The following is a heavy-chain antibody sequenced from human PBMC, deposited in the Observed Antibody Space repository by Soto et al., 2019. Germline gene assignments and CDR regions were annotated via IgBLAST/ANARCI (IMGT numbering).Heavy chain of an antibody. CDR3: ARDPRRITIRGMDV. CDR1: GYTFATYA. CDR2: INAANDDT. D-gene: IGHD3-3*01. Sequence: QVQLVQSGAEVKKPGASVKVSCKASGYTFATYAIHWVRQAPGPRLEWMGWINAANDDTNYSQKFQGRVTITRDTSASTAYMELRSLGSDDTAVYYCARDPRRITIRGMDVRCQGTTVTVSS. V-gene: IGHV1-3*01. J-gene: IGHJ6*02.